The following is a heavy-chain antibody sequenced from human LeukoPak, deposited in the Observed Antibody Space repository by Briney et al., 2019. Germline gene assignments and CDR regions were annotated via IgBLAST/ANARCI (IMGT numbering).Heavy chain of an antibody. CDR2: IKQDGSEK. D-gene: IGHD3-9*01. CDR3: ARDLPNYDTLTGYRWFDP. V-gene: IGHV3-7*03. CDR1: GFTFGSYW. J-gene: IGHJ5*02. Sequence: PGGSLRLSCAASGFTFGSYWMSWVRQAPGKGLEWVANIKQDGSEKYYVDSVKGRFTISRDNAKNSLYLQMNSLRAEDTAVYYCARDLPNYDTLTGYRWFDPWGQGTLVTVSS.